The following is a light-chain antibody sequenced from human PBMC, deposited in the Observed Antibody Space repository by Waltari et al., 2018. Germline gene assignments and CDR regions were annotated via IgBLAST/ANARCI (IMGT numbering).Light chain of an antibody. CDR1: QSVSSF. V-gene: IGKV3-15*01. CDR2: GAS. CDR3: QQYNDWPPLT. Sequence: EVVMTQSPATLSLSPGERATLSCRASQSVSSFLAWYQQKPGQAPRLLIYGASTRATGIPVRFSGSGSGTEFTLTISSLQSEDFAVYYCQQYNDWPPLTFGGGTKVEIK. J-gene: IGKJ4*01.